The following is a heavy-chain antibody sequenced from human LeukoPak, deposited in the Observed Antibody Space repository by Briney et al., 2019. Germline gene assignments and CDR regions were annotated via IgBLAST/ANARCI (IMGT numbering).Heavy chain of an antibody. V-gene: IGHV4-39*01. J-gene: IGHJ4*02. Sequence: SETLSLTCTVSGGSITSSSYYWVWIRQPPGKGLEWIGSIFHSGSTYYNASLKSRVTISVDTSRNQFSLELSSVTAADTAVYYCARRRDGYNEDFFDYWGQGTLVTVSS. D-gene: IGHD5-24*01. CDR1: GGSITSSSYY. CDR3: ARRRDGYNEDFFDY. CDR2: IFHSGST.